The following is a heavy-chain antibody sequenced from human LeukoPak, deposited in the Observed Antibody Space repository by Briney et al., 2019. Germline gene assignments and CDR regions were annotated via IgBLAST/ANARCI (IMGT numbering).Heavy chain of an antibody. Sequence: ASVKVSCKASGYTFTSYGISWVRQAPGQGLEWMGWISAYNGNTNYAQKLQGRVTMTTDASTSTAYMELRSLRSDDTAVYYCAREFGDYPSYYYYGMDVWGRGTTVIVSS. CDR3: AREFGDYPSYYYYGMDV. D-gene: IGHD4-17*01. J-gene: IGHJ6*02. CDR2: ISAYNGNT. V-gene: IGHV1-18*01. CDR1: GYTFTSYG.